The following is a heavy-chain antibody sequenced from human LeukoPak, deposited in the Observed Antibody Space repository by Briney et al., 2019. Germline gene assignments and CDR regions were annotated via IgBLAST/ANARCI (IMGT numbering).Heavy chain of an antibody. CDR2: ISGSGGST. D-gene: IGHD4-23*01. CDR3: AKDRRGPTTVVTPSVY. J-gene: IGHJ4*02. Sequence: PGGSLRLSCAASGFTFSSYAMSWVRQAPGKGLEWVSAISGSGGSTYYADSVKGRFTISRDKSKNTLYLQMNSLRAEDTAVYYCAKDRRGPTTVVTPSVYWGQGTLVTVSS. CDR1: GFTFSSYA. V-gene: IGHV3-23*01.